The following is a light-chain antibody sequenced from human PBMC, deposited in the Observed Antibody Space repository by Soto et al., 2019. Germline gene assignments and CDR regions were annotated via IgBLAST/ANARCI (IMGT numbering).Light chain of an antibody. CDR1: SSDVGGYNY. CDR3: ASYTSTTTLVV. CDR2: EVN. Sequence: QSALTQPASVSGSPGQSITISCTGTSSDVGGYNYVSWYQQHPGKAPKLMIYEVNKRPSGISNRFSGSKSGNTASLTISGLQADDEAIYYCASYTSTTTLVVFGGGTQLTVL. V-gene: IGLV2-14*01. J-gene: IGLJ2*01.